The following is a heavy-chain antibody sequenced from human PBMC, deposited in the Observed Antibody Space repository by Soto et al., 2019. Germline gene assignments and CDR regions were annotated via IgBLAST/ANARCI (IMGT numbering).Heavy chain of an antibody. Sequence: QVQLQESGPGLVKPSETLSLTCTVSGGSISSYYWSWIRQPPGKGLEWIGYIYYSGSTNYNPSLKSRVTISVDTSKHQFSLKLSSVTAADTAVYYCAGRYYYDSSGYWFDPWGQGTLVTVSS. D-gene: IGHD3-22*01. CDR2: IYYSGST. J-gene: IGHJ5*02. V-gene: IGHV4-59*01. CDR3: AGRYYYDSSGYWFDP. CDR1: GGSISSYY.